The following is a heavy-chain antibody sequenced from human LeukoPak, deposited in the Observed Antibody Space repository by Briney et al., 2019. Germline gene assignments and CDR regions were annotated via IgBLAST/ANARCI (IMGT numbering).Heavy chain of an antibody. CDR2: IVVGSGNT. CDR3: AADTRPDLVYYYYYGMDV. Sequence: GASVKVSCKASGFIFTSSAMQWVRQARGQRLEWIGRIVVGSGNTNYAQKFQERVTITRDMSTSTAYMELSSLRSEDTAVYYCAADTRPDLVYYYYYGMDVWGQGTTVTVSS. D-gene: IGHD2-15*01. CDR1: GFIFTSSA. V-gene: IGHV1-58*02. J-gene: IGHJ6*02.